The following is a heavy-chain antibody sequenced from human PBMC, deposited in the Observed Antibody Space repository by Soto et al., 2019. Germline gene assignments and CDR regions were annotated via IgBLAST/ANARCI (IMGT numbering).Heavy chain of an antibody. V-gene: IGHV4-34*01. CDR3: ARGNPRYSGYETLGMDV. CDR1: GGSFSGYY. J-gene: IGHJ6*02. D-gene: IGHD5-12*01. Sequence: PSETLSLTCAVYGGSFSGYYWSWIRQPPGKGLEWIGEINHSGSTNYNPSLKSRVTISVDTSKNQFSLKLSSVTAADTAVYYCARGNPRYSGYETLGMDVWGQGTTVTVSS. CDR2: INHSGST.